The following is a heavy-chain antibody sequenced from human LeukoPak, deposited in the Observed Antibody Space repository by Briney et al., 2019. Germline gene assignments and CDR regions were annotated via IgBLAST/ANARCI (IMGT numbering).Heavy chain of an antibody. V-gene: IGHV4-59*08. CDR3: ARHFAFSYYYMDV. J-gene: IGHJ6*03. CDR2: IYYSGST. CDR1: SGSISSYY. Sequence: SETLSLTCTVSSGSISSYYWSWIRQPPGKGLEWIGYIYYSGSTNYNPSLKSRVTISVDTSKNQFSLKLSSVTAADTAVYYCARHFAFSYYYMDVWGKGTTVTVSS.